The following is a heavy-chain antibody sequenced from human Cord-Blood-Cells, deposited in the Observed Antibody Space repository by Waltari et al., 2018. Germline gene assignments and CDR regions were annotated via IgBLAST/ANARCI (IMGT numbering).Heavy chain of an antibody. CDR3: AHFGLGYCSSTSCPDAFDI. J-gene: IGHJ3*02. CDR1: GFTFSSYS. V-gene: IGHV3-21*01. Sequence: EVQLVESGGGLVKPGGSLRLSCAASGFTFSSYSMNWVRQAHGKGLEWVSSISSSSSYIYYADSVKGRFTISRDNAKNSLYLQMNSLRAEDTAVYYCAHFGLGYCSSTSCPDAFDIWGQGTMVTVSS. D-gene: IGHD2-2*01. CDR2: ISSSSSYI.